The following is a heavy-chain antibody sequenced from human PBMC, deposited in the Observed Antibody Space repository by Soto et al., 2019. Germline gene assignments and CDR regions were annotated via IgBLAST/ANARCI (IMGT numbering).Heavy chain of an antibody. V-gene: IGHV1-18*01. D-gene: IGHD6-19*01. CDR3: ARDRGVAPPVAGNTHYYYYMDV. CDR1: GYSFTNYG. Sequence: QDQLVQSGAEVTKPGASVTVSCKASGYSFTNYGVTWVRQAPGQGLEWMGWISAFNGNTHYAQTLQGRVTMTTDASTSTAYMELRSLRSDDTAVDYCARDRGVAPPVAGNTHYYYYMDVWGKGTTVTVSS. CDR2: ISAFNGNT. J-gene: IGHJ6*03.